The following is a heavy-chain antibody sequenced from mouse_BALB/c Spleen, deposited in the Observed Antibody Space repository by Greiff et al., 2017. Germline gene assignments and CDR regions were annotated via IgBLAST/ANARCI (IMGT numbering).Heavy chain of an antibody. Sequence: VKLQESGPGLVQPSQSLSITCTVSGFSLTSYGVHWVRQSPGKGLEWLGVIWSGGSTDYNAAFISRLSISKDNSKSQVFFKMNSLQANDTAIYYCARNPYYYGYAMDYWGQGTSVTVSS. CDR3: ARNPYYYGYAMDY. V-gene: IGHV2-2*02. J-gene: IGHJ4*01. D-gene: IGHD1-1*01. CDR1: GFSLTSYG. CDR2: IWSGGST.